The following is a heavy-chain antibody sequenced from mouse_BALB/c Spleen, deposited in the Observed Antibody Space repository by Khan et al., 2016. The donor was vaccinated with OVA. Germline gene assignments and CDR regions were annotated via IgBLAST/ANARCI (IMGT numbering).Heavy chain of an antibody. V-gene: IGHV6-6*02. CDR1: GFTFSNYW. Sequence: EVKVEESGGGLVQPGGSMKLSCVASGFTFSNYWMNWVRQTPEKGLEWVAEIRLKSDDYVTHYAVSGKGRFTIARDDTKSSVYLQMNNLRAEDTVIYYCWILLWGQGTTLTVSS. J-gene: IGHJ2*01. CDR3: WILL. CDR2: IRLKSDDYVT.